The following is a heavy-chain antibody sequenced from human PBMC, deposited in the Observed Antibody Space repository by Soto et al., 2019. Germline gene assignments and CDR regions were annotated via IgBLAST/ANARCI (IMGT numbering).Heavy chain of an antibody. D-gene: IGHD2-15*01. CDR3: ARSYSSSYYYGMDV. Sequence: SETLSFTCTVSGGSISSSSYYWGWIRQPPGKGLEWIGSIYYSGSTYYNPSLKSRVTISVDTSKNQFSLKLSSVTAADTAVYYCARSYSSSYYYGMDVWGQGTTVTVSS. CDR2: IYYSGST. V-gene: IGHV4-39*01. J-gene: IGHJ6*02. CDR1: GGSISSSSYY.